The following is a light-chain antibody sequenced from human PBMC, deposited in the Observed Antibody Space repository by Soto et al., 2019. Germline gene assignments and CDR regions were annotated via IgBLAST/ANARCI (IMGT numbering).Light chain of an antibody. CDR2: DVN. CDR3: SSYAGIYTLV. J-gene: IGLJ3*02. Sequence: QSVLTQPRSVSGSPGQSVTISCTGTSSDVGAYNFVSWYQQHLGKAPKLMICDVNKRPSGVPDRFSGSKSGNTASLTISGLQAEDEADYYCSSYAGIYTLVFGGGTKLTVL. CDR1: SSDVGAYNF. V-gene: IGLV2-11*01.